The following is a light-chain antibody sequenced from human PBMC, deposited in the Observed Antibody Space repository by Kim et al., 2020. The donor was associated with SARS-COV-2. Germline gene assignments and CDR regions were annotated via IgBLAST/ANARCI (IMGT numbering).Light chain of an antibody. J-gene: IGKJ5*01. V-gene: IGKV3-20*01. CDR1: QGINSDY. CDR2: SAS. Sequence: IVLTQSPDTLSLSPGERATLSCRASQGINSDYIAWYQQKPGQAPRLLIFSASNRATGIPDRFSGSGSGTDFTLTITTLEPEDFAIYYCQEYGTTFGQGTRLEIK. CDR3: QEYGTT.